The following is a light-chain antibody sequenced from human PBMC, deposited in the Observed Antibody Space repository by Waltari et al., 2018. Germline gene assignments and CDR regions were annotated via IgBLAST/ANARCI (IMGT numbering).Light chain of an antibody. CDR3: QQSYSAPLH. V-gene: IGKV1-13*02. J-gene: IGKJ4*01. CDR1: QGISSD. CDR2: HAS. Sequence: AIQLTQSPSSLSASVVDRVTIPSRASQGISSDLAWYQQIPGKGHTLLISHASSLESGVPSRFSGSGSGTDFTLTISNLQPEDFATYYCQQSYSAPLHFGGGTRVDI.